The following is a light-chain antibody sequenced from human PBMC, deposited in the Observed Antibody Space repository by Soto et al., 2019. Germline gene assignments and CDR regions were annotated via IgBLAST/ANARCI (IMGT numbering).Light chain of an antibody. Sequence: EIVTTQSPATLSVSPGERATLSCRASQSVSSFLAWYQQKPGQAPRLLIYDASTRATGVPARFSGSGSGTEFTLTISSLQSEDFAVYYCQQCNDWPLITFGQGTRLEAK. J-gene: IGKJ5*01. CDR3: QQCNDWPLIT. CDR2: DAS. V-gene: IGKV3-15*01. CDR1: QSVSSF.